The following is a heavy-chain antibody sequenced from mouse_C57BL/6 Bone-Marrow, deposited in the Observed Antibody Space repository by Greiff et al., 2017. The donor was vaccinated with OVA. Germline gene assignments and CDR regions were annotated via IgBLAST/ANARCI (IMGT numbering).Heavy chain of an antibody. D-gene: IGHD1-1*01. Sequence: VQLQQSGPELVKPGASVKISCKASGYTFTDYYMNWVKQSHGKSLEWIGDINPNNGGTSYNQKFKGKATLTVDKSSSTAYMELRSLTSEDSAVYYCARCPTTVVATDWYFDVWGTGTTVTVSS. CDR2: INPNNGGT. CDR1: GYTFTDYY. J-gene: IGHJ1*03. CDR3: ARCPTTVVATDWYFDV. V-gene: IGHV1-26*01.